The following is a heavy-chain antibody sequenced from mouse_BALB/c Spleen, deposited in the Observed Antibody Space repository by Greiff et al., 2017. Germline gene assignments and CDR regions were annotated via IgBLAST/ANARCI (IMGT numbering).Heavy chain of an antibody. Sequence: QVQLQQPGAELVKPGASVKLSCKASGYTFTSYWMHWVKQRPGQGLEWIGEINPSNGRTNYNEKFKSKATLTVDKSSSTAYMQLSSLTSEDSAVYYCARITTVVAPDYWGQGTTLTVSA. D-gene: IGHD1-1*01. CDR2: INPSNGRT. CDR1: GYTFTSYW. V-gene: IGHV1S81*02. CDR3: ARITTVVAPDY. J-gene: IGHJ2*01.